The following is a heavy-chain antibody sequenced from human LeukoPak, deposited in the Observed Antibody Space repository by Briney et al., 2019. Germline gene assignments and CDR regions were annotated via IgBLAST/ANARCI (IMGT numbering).Heavy chain of an antibody. CDR2: ISWNSGSI. J-gene: IGHJ4*02. CDR3: AKDSGGWSGFDY. V-gene: IGHV3-9*03. D-gene: IGHD3-3*01. CDR1: GFTFDDYA. Sequence: GRSLRLSCAASGFTFDDYAMHWVRQAPGKGLDWVSGISWNSGSIGYADSVKGRFTISRDNAKNSLYLQMNSLRAEDMAFYYCAKDSGGWSGFDYWGQGTQVTVSS.